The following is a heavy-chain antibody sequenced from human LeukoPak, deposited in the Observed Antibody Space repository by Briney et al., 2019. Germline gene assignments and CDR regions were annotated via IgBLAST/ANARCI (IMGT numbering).Heavy chain of an antibody. J-gene: IGHJ6*03. CDR2: ISSSSSYI. CDR1: GFTFSSYS. CDR3: VRGSLASGVVVYYYYYLDV. D-gene: IGHD3-3*01. Sequence: GGSLRLSCAASGFTFSSYSMNWVRQAPGKGLEWVSSISSSSSYIYYADSVKGRFTISRDNAKNSLYLQMNSLRAEDTAVYYCVRGSLASGVVVYYYYYLDVWGKGTTVTVSS. V-gene: IGHV3-21*01.